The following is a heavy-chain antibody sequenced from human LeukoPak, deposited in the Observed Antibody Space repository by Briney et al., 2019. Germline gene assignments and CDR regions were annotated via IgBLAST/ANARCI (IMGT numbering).Heavy chain of an antibody. D-gene: IGHD6-6*01. V-gene: IGHV1-69*02. J-gene: IGHJ4*02. CDR1: GGTFSSYT. Sequence: SVKVSCKASGGTFSSYTISWVRQAPGQGLEWMGRIIPILGIANYAQKFQGRVTITADKSTSTAYMELSSLRSDDTAVYYCARSKQLVGRMGLDWLFDYWGQGTLVTVSS. CDR2: IIPILGIA. CDR3: ARSKQLVGRMGLDWLFDY.